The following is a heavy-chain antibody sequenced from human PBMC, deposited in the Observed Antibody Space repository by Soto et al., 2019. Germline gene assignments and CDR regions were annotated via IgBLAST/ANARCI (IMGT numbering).Heavy chain of an antibody. Sequence: ASVKVSCKASGYTFTGYYMHWVRQAPGQGLEWMGWINPNSGGTNYAQKFQGWVTMTRDTSISTAYMELSRLRSDDTAVYYCARGRVYAILTGYPGDAFDIWGQGTMVTVSS. CDR2: INPNSGGT. CDR3: ARGRVYAILTGYPGDAFDI. CDR1: GYTFTGYY. D-gene: IGHD3-9*01. V-gene: IGHV1-2*04. J-gene: IGHJ3*02.